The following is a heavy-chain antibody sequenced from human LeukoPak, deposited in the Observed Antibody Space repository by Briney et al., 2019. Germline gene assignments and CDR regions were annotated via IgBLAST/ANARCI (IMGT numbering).Heavy chain of an antibody. D-gene: IGHD5-12*01. CDR3: ARVATITGGGLDY. CDR1: GGSISSSSYY. V-gene: IGHV4-39*07. CDR2: IYYSGST. J-gene: IGHJ4*02. Sequence: SETLSLTCTVSGGSISSSSYYWGWIRQPPWKGLEWIGSIYYSGSTYYNPSLKSRVTISVDTSKNQFSLKLSSVTAADTAVYYCARVATITGGGLDYWGQGTLVTVSS.